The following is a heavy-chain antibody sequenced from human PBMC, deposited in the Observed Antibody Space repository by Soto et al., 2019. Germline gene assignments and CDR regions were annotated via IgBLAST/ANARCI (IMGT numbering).Heavy chain of an antibody. J-gene: IGHJ4*02. CDR3: AHKGPEAWPVDY. CDR1: VFSLSTSGVG. V-gene: IGHV2-5*01. CDR2: IYWYDSK. Sequence: QITLKESGPTLVRPPQTLTLTCAFSVFSLSTSGVGVGWIRQPPGKALEWLAVIYWYDSKHYSPSLRRRLTITKVTSKNQVVLTMTNMDPRDTGTYFCAHKGPEAWPVDYWGQGTLVTVSS.